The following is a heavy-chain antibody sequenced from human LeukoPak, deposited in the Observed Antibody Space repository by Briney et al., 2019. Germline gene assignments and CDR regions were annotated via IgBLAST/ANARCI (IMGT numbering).Heavy chain of an antibody. J-gene: IGHJ4*02. V-gene: IGHV1-8*03. D-gene: IGHD3-3*01. CDR2: MNPNSGNT. Sequence: GASVKVSCKASGYTFTSYDINWVRQATGQGLEWMGWMNPNSGNTGYAQKFQGRVTITRNTSISTAYMELSSLRSEDTAVYYCARGTHYYDFWSGYFDYWGQGTLVTVSS. CDR3: ARGTHYYDFWSGYFDY. CDR1: GYTFTSYD.